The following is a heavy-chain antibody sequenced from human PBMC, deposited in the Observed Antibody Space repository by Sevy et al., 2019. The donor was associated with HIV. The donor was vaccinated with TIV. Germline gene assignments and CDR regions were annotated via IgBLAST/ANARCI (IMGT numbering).Heavy chain of an antibody. Sequence: ASVKVSCKASGYTFDSECISWVRQAPGQGLDWMGWIGAYNGNAISAQKLQGRVTMTTDTSTSNAYMELSSLGADDTAIYYCARVHNYYYGSATYFESWGQGTLVTVSS. D-gene: IGHD3-10*01. J-gene: IGHJ4*02. CDR3: ARVHNYYYGSATYFES. CDR1: GYTFDSEC. CDR2: IGAYNGNA. V-gene: IGHV1-18*01.